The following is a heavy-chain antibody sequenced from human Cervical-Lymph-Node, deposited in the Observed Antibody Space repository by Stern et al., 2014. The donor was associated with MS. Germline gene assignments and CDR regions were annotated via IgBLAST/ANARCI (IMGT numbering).Heavy chain of an antibody. D-gene: IGHD3-9*01. CDR3: VGEKTGYYSFDY. Sequence: VQLVQSGGGLVQPGGSLKLSCEASDSGFTFRGATMHWVRQASGKGLEWVGPMRSKANSYATVHAASVKGRFTISRDDSKNTAYLQMNSLKTEDTAVYYCVGEKTGYYSFDYWGQGTLVTVSS. V-gene: IGHV3-73*01. CDR1: DSGFTFRGAT. J-gene: IGHJ4*02. CDR2: MRSKANSYAT.